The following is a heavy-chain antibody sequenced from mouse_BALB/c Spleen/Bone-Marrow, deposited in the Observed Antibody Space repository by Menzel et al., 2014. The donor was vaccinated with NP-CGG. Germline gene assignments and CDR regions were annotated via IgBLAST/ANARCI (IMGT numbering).Heavy chain of an antibody. CDR2: IRNKANGYTT. CDR3: ARDDAMDY. V-gene: IGHV7-3*02. CDR1: GFTFTDYY. J-gene: IGHJ4*01. Sequence: EVHLVESGGGLVQPGGSLRLSCATSGFTFTDYYMSWVRQPPGKALEWLGFIRNKANGYTTEYSASVKGRFTISGDNSQSILYLQMNTLRAEDSATYYCARDDAMDYWGQGTSVTVSS.